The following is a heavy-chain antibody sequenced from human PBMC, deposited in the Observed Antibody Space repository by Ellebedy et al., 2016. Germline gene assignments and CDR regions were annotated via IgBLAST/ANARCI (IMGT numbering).Heavy chain of an antibody. V-gene: IGHV1-18*01. J-gene: IGHJ6*03. CDR3: ARDIKTVTEDYYYYMDV. D-gene: IGHD4-11*01. CDR2: ISAYNGNT. Sequence: ASVKVSCXASGYTFTSYGISWVRQAPGQGLEWMGWISAYNGNTNYAQKLQGRVTMTTDTSTSTAYMELRSLRSDDTAVYYCARDIKTVTEDYYYYMDVWGKGTTVTVSS. CDR1: GYTFTSYG.